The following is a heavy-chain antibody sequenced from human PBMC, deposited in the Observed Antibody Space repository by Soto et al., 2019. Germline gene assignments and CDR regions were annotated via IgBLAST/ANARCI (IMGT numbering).Heavy chain of an antibody. Sequence: GASVKVSCKASGFTFFTSAVQWVRQARGQGLEWIGWIVVGSGNTNYAQTFQERVTITRDMSTNTAYMELTSLRSEDTAVYYCAADPYCGGDCYFDYWGQGIMVTVSS. D-gene: IGHD2-21*02. J-gene: IGHJ4*02. V-gene: IGHV1-58*01. CDR2: IVVGSGNT. CDR3: AADPYCGGDCYFDY. CDR1: GFTFFTSA.